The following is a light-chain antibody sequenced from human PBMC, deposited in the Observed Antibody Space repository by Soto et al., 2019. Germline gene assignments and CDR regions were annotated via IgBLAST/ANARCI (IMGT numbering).Light chain of an antibody. V-gene: IGKV1-5*03. J-gene: IGKJ1*01. CDR1: QTISSW. CDR2: KAS. Sequence: DIQMTQSPSTLSGSVGDRVTITCRASQTISSWLAWYQQKPGKAPKLLIYKASTLKSGVPSRFSGSGSGTEFTLTISSLQPDDFATYYCQHYNSYSERVGQGTTVDIX. CDR3: QHYNSYSER.